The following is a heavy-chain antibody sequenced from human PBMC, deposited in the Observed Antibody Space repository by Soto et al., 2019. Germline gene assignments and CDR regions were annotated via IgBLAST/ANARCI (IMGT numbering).Heavy chain of an antibody. CDR3: ARDGYCSGGSCYSYGMDV. CDR2: ISSSSSTI. D-gene: IGHD2-15*01. Sequence: SLRLSCAASGFTFSSYSMNWVRQAPGKGLEWVSYISSSSSTIYYADSVKGRFTISRDNAKNSLYLQMNSLRDEDTAVYYCARDGYCSGGSCYSYGMDVWGQGTTVTVSS. V-gene: IGHV3-48*02. J-gene: IGHJ6*02. CDR1: GFTFSSYS.